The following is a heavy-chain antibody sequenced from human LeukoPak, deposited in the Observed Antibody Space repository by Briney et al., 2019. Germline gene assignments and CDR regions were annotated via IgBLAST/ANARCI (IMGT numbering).Heavy chain of an antibody. J-gene: IGHJ6*03. CDR3: ARVSWELPTGYYYYYMDV. D-gene: IGHD1-26*01. CDR1: GGSITKNGYY. V-gene: IGHV4-39*07. Sequence: SETLSLTCSVSGGSITKNGYYWGWIRQSPETGLEWIGSMHYSGSTYYNPSLNSRVTISVDTSKNQFSLKLSSVTAADTAVYYCARVSWELPTGYYYYYMDVWGKGTTVTVSS. CDR2: MHYSGST.